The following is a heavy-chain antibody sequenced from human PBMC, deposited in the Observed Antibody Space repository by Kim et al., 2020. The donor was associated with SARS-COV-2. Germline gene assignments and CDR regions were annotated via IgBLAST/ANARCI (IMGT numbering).Heavy chain of an antibody. J-gene: IGHJ1*01. Sequence: ASVKVSCKASGYTFTSYGISWVRQAPGQGLEWMGWISAYNGNTNYAQKLQGRVTMTTDTSTGTAYMELRSLRSDDTAVYYCARDGWGDGYNGYFQHWGQGTLVTVSS. D-gene: IGHD5-12*01. CDR3: ARDGWGDGYNGYFQH. CDR2: ISAYNGNT. CDR1: GYTFTSYG. V-gene: IGHV1-18*01.